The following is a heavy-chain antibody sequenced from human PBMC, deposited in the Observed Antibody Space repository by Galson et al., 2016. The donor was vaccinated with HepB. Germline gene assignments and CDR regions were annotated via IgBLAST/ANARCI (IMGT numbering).Heavy chain of an antibody. CDR3: AHRRGTMAPFDY. CDR2: IYWDDDK. D-gene: IGHD3-10*01. CDR1: GFSLSTSGVG. J-gene: IGHJ4*02. Sequence: PALVKPTQTLTLTCTFSGFSLSTSGVGMGWIRQPPGKALEWLGLIYWDDDKVYNPSLKSRVTITQDTSKNQVVLIMTNMDPVDTATYYCAHRRGTMAPFDYWGQGTLVTVSS. V-gene: IGHV2-5*02.